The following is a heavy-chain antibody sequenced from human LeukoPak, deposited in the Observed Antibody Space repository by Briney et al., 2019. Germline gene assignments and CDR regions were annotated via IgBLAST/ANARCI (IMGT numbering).Heavy chain of an antibody. CDR3: ARALYCSSTSCHYYYYGMDV. D-gene: IGHD2-2*01. CDR1: GGSISSYY. J-gene: IGHJ6*02. CDR2: IYTSGST. V-gene: IGHV4-4*07. Sequence: SETLSLTCTVSGGSISSYYWSWIRQPAGKGLEWIGRIYTSGSTNYNPSLKSRVTMSVDTSKNQFSLKLSSVTAADTAVYYCARALYCSSTSCHYYYYGMDVWGQGTTVTVSS.